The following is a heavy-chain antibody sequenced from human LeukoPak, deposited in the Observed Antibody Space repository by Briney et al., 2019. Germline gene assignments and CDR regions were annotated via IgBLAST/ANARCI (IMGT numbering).Heavy chain of an antibody. V-gene: IGHV4-4*09. Sequence: SETLSLTCTVSGGSISSYYWSWIRQPPGKGLEWIGYIYTSGSTNYNPSLKSRVTISVDTSKNQFSLKLSSVTAADTAVYYCAAKGHYYYYYMDAWGKGTTVTVSS. CDR1: GGSISSYY. J-gene: IGHJ6*03. D-gene: IGHD4/OR15-4a*01. CDR3: AAKGHYYYYYMDA. CDR2: IYTSGST.